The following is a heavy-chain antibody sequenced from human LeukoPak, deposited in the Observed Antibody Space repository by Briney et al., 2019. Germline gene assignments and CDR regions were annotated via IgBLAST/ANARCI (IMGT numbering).Heavy chain of an antibody. D-gene: IGHD3-22*01. CDR3: AKDISYYYDSSGFHYAFDI. Sequence: GGSLRLSCAASGFTFDDYAMHWVRQAPGKGLEWVSGISWNSGSIGYADSVKGRFTISRDNAKNSLYLQMNSLRAEDTALYYCAKDISYYYDSSGFHYAFDIWGQGTMVTVSS. CDR1: GFTFDDYA. J-gene: IGHJ3*02. V-gene: IGHV3-9*01. CDR2: ISWNSGSI.